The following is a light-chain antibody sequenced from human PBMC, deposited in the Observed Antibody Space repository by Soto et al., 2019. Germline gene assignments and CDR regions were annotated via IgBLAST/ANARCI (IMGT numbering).Light chain of an antibody. CDR2: VNI. J-gene: IGLJ2*01. Sequence: QSVLTQPPSVSGAPGQRVTISCTGSSSNIGAGYDVHWYQQLPGTAPKLLIYVNINRPSGVPDRFSGSKSGTSASLAITGRQAEDEADYYCQSYDSGLSVVFGGGTKLTVL. CDR3: QSYDSGLSVV. V-gene: IGLV1-40*01. CDR1: SSNIGAGYD.